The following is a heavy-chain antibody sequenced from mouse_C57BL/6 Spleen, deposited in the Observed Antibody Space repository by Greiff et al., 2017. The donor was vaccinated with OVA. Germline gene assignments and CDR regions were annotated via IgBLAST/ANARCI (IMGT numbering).Heavy chain of an antibody. Sequence: QVQLQQPGAELVRPGSSVKLSCKASGYTFTSYWMHWVKQRPIQGLEWIGNIDPSDSETHYNQKFKDKATLTVDKSSSTAYMQLSSLTSEDSAVYYCARFGPIYYGYDGYAMDYWGQGTSVTVSS. J-gene: IGHJ4*01. D-gene: IGHD2-2*01. V-gene: IGHV1-52*01. CDR1: GYTFTSYW. CDR3: ARFGPIYYGYDGYAMDY. CDR2: IDPSDSET.